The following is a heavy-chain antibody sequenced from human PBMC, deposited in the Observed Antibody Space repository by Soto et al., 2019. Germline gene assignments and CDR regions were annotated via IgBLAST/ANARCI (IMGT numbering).Heavy chain of an antibody. CDR3: TREHYYYYGMDV. J-gene: IGHJ6*02. CDR1: GFTFSGYA. CDR2: ISGSGGST. Sequence: PGGSLRLSCAASGFTFSGYAMSWVRQAPGKGLEWVSAISGSGGSTYYADSVKGRFTISRDNSKNTLYLQMNSLRAEDTAVYYCTREHYYYYGMDVWGQGTTVTVSS. V-gene: IGHV3-23*01.